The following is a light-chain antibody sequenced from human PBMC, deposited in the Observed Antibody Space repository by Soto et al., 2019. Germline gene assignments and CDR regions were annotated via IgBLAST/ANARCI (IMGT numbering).Light chain of an antibody. CDR1: QDIKNY. V-gene: IGKV1-33*01. CDR3: QQYDSLPPT. J-gene: IGKJ4*01. CDR2: DAF. Sequence: DIQMTQSPSSLSAFVGDSITITCQASQDIKNYLNWYQHKPGKAPKLLIYDAFKSDTVVPSRFSGSGSGTDFTFTISSLQPEDIATYLCQQYDSLPPTFGGGTRVDI.